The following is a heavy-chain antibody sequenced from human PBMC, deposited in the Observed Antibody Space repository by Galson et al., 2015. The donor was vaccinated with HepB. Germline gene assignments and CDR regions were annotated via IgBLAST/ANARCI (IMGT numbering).Heavy chain of an antibody. J-gene: IGHJ5*02. Sequence: ETLSLTCAVYGGSFSGYYWSWIRQPPGKGLEWIGEINHSGSTNYNPSLKSRVTISVDTSKNQFSLKLISVTAADTAVYYCARQKGIVYCSGGSCYSNTHQFDPWGQGTLVTVSS. D-gene: IGHD2-15*01. CDR2: INHSGST. CDR3: ARQKGIVYCSGGSCYSNTHQFDP. V-gene: IGHV4-34*01. CDR1: GGSFSGYY.